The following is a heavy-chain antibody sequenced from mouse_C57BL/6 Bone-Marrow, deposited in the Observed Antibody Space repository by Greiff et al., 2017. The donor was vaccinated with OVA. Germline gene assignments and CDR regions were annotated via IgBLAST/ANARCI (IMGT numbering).Heavy chain of an antibody. D-gene: IGHD2-10*02. CDR1: GYTFTDYY. CDR3: ARRSLAWFAY. J-gene: IGHJ3*01. CDR2: INPNNGGT. V-gene: IGHV1-26*01. Sequence: VQLQQSGPELVKPGASVKISCKASGYTFTDYYMNWVKQSHGKSLEWIGDINPNNGGTSYNQKFKGKATLTVDKSSSTAYMELRSLTSEDSAVYYCARRSLAWFAYWGQGTLVTVSA.